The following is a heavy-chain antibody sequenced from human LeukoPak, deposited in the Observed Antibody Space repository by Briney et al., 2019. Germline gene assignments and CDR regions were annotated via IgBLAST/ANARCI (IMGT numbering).Heavy chain of an antibody. CDR2: ISSSSSTI. CDR3: ASQVANWFDP. V-gene: IGHV3-48*01. J-gene: IGHJ5*02. Sequence: GGSLRLSCAASGFTSSSYSMNWVRQAPGKGLEWVSFISSSSSTIYYAESVKGRFTISGDNAKNSLYMQMNNLRAEDTAVYYCASQVANWFDPWGQGTLVTVSS. D-gene: IGHD2-15*01. CDR1: GFTSSSYS.